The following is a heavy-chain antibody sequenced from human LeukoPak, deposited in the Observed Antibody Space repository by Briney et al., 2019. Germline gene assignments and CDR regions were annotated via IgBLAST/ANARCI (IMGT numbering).Heavy chain of an antibody. CDR2: INPNSGGT. J-gene: IGHJ5*02. CDR1: GYTFTGYY. Sequence: ASVKVSCKASGYTFTGYYMHWVRQAPGQGLEWMGWINPNSGGTNYAQDCHGRVTMTRDASISTAYMELRRLRSDDTAVYYCARAGDSGHLAWGQGTLVTVSS. CDR3: ARAGDSGHLA. V-gene: IGHV1-2*02. D-gene: IGHD1-26*01.